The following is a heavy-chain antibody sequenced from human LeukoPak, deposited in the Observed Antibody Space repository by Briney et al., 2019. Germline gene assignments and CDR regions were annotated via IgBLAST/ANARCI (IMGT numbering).Heavy chain of an antibody. Sequence: GGSLRLSCVAPGFSFSSSWMSWVRQVPGKGLEFVANINQDGATKYYVGSVKGRFTISRDNAENSLFLQMSSLRAEDTALYYCARDPGYSSFDIWGQGMMVTVSS. CDR3: ARDPGYSSFDI. V-gene: IGHV3-7*01. CDR1: GFSFSSSW. D-gene: IGHD2-15*01. CDR2: INQDGATK. J-gene: IGHJ3*02.